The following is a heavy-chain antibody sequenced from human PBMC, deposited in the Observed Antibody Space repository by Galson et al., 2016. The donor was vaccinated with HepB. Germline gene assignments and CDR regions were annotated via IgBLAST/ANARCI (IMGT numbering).Heavy chain of an antibody. CDR2: INSDGSSA. CDR3: ASALRDDFWRGYYSGNLYYYGMDV. D-gene: IGHD3-3*01. V-gene: IGHV3-74*01. Sequence: SLRLSCAASAFTFSNYWMYWVRQAPGKGLVWVSRINSDGSSASYAESVKGRFTISRDNAKNTLFLQANSLRAEDTAVYYCASALRDDFWRGYYSGNLYYYGMDVWGQGTTVTVSS. J-gene: IGHJ6*02. CDR1: AFTFSNYW.